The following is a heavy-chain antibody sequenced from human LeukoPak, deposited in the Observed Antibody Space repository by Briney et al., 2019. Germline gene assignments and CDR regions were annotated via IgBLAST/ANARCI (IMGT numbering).Heavy chain of an antibody. CDR1: GGSISSYY. J-gene: IGHJ5*02. Sequence: SETLSLTCTVSGGSISSYYWSWIRQPPGKGLEWIGHIYYSGSTNYNPSLKSRVTISVDTSKNQFSLKLSSVTAADTAVYYCARADSSGWNNWFDPWGQGTLVTVSS. D-gene: IGHD6-19*01. CDR3: ARADSSGWNNWFDP. CDR2: IYYSGST. V-gene: IGHV4-59*01.